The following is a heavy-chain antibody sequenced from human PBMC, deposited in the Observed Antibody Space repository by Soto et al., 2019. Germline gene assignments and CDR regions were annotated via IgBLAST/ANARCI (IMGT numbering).Heavy chain of an antibody. Sequence: PSETLSLTCTVSGGSISSGGYYWSWIRQHPGKGLEWIGYIYYSGSTYYNPSLKSRVTISVDTSKNQFSLKLSSVTAADTAVYYCARQSPPFFYGSGPWDFWGQGTTVTVSS. CDR1: GGSISSGGYY. D-gene: IGHD3-10*01. J-gene: IGHJ6*02. V-gene: IGHV4-31*03. CDR2: IYYSGST. CDR3: ARQSPPFFYGSGPWDF.